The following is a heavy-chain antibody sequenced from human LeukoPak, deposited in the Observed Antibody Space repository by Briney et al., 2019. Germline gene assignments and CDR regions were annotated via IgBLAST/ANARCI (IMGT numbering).Heavy chain of an antibody. Sequence: SETLSLTCTVSGGSISSGGYYWSWIRQHPGKGLEWIGYIHHSGSTNYNPSLKSRVTISVDTSKNQFSLKLSSVTAADTAVYYCARGVVGGGPFYYYYGMDVWGQGTTVTVSS. D-gene: IGHD2-21*01. V-gene: IGHV4-31*03. CDR1: GGSISSGGYY. CDR2: IHHSGST. CDR3: ARGVVGGGPFYYYYGMDV. J-gene: IGHJ6*02.